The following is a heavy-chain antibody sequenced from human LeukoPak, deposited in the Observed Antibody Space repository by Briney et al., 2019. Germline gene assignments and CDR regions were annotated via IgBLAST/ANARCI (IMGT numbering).Heavy chain of an antibody. D-gene: IGHD6-13*01. Sequence: GRSLRLSCAASGFTFSSYGMHWVRQAPGKGLEWVAVISYDGSNKYYADSVKGRFTISRDNSKNTLYLQMNSLRAEDTAVYYCAKEGSRIAAAGTNYFDYWGQGTLVTVSS. CDR1: GFTFSSYG. J-gene: IGHJ4*02. V-gene: IGHV3-30*18. CDR3: AKEGSRIAAAGTNYFDY. CDR2: ISYDGSNK.